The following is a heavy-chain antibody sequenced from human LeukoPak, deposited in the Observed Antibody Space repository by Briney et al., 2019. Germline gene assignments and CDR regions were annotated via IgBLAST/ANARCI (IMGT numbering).Heavy chain of an antibody. CDR3: ARDRRRDLLHAFDI. CDR1: GGTISSYY. V-gene: IGHV4-59*01. CDR2: IDYSGST. Sequence: SETLSLTCTVSGGTISSYYWSWIRQPPGKGLEWIAYIDYSGSTNYNPSLKSRVTTSVDASKNQFSLKLSSVTAADTAVYYCARDRRRDLLHAFDIWGQGTMVTVSS. J-gene: IGHJ3*02. D-gene: IGHD1-26*01.